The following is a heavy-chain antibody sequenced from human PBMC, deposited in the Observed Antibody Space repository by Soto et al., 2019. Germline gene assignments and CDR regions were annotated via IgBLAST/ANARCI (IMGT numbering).Heavy chain of an antibody. D-gene: IGHD6-13*01. CDR2: ICRDGSGT. Sequence: EVQLVESGGGLVQPGGSLRLSCAVSGFTFSTYCMHWVRQDPETGLVWVSRICRDGSGTDYADSVKGRFAISRDDARNSLYLQMNSLRVEDTAIYYCVRGSSPWRGMDYWGQGTLVTVSS. J-gene: IGHJ4*02. CDR3: VRGSSPWRGMDY. V-gene: IGHV3-74*01. CDR1: GFTFSTYC.